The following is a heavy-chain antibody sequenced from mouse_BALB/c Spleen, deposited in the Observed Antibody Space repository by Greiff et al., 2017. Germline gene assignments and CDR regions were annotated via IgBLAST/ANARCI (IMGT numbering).Heavy chain of an antibody. V-gene: IGHV5-17*02. D-gene: IGHD2-1*01. J-gene: IGHJ2*01. CDR2: ISSGSSTI. CDR3: ARSGGGNYLYFDY. Sequence: EVQGVESGGGLVQPGGSRKLSCAASGFTFSSFGMHWVRQAPEKGLEWVAYISSGSSTIYYADTVKGRFTISRDNPKNTLFLQMTSLRSEDTAMYYCARSGGGNYLYFDYWGQGTTLTVSS. CDR1: GFTFSSFG.